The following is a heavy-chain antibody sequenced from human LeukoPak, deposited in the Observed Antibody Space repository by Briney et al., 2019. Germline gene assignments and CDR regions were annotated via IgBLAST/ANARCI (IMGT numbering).Heavy chain of an antibody. CDR2: IRQDGSDK. J-gene: IGHJ5*02. Sequence: GGSLRLSCAASGFTFSAYWMSWVRQAPGKGLEWVAYIRQDGSDKYYMDSVEGRFTISRDNTQNSLYLQMGSLRVEDTAVYYCARMGGSNWNREVNWFDPWGQGTLVTVSS. CDR1: GFTFSAYW. D-gene: IGHD1-1*01. V-gene: IGHV3-7*01. CDR3: ARMGGSNWNREVNWFDP.